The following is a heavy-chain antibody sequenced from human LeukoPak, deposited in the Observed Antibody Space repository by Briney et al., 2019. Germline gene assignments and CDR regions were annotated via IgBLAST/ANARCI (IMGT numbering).Heavy chain of an antibody. Sequence: GGSLRLSCAASGFTFSSYWMSWVRQAPGKGLEWVANIKQDGSEKYYVDSVKGRFTISRDNAKNSLYLQMNSLRDEDTALYYCAREVDLDYNFYYMDVWGKGTTVTVSS. D-gene: IGHD3-3*01. CDR1: GFTFSSYW. J-gene: IGHJ6*03. CDR3: AREVDLDYNFYYMDV. V-gene: IGHV3-7*03. CDR2: IKQDGSEK.